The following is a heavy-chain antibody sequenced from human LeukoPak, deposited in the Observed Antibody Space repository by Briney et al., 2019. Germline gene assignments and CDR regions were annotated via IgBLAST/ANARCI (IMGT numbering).Heavy chain of an antibody. CDR2: INSDASST. J-gene: IGHJ5*01. CDR1: GFTFSSYW. D-gene: IGHD2-2*01. Sequence: GGSLRLSCAASGFTFSSYWMHWVRQAPGKGLVWVSLINSDASSTTNADSVKGRFTVSRDNAKNALYLQMNILRAEDTAVYYCVRALYCSSTGCYGFDSWGQGTLVTVSS. CDR3: VRALYCSSTGCYGFDS. V-gene: IGHV3-74*01.